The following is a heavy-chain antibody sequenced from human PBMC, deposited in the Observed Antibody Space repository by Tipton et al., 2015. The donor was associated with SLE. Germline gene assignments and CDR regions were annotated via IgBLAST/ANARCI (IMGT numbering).Heavy chain of an antibody. V-gene: IGHV4-30-2*01. CDR1: GGSISSGGYS. CDR2: IYHSGST. CDR3: ARGVTMMGRAFHI. D-gene: IGHD3-22*01. J-gene: IGHJ3*02. Sequence: TLSLTCAVSGGSISSGGYSWRWIRQPPGKGLEWIGYIYHSGSTYYNPSLKSRVPISVDRSKNQFSLKLSSVTAADTAVYYCARGVTMMGRAFHIWGQGTMVTVS.